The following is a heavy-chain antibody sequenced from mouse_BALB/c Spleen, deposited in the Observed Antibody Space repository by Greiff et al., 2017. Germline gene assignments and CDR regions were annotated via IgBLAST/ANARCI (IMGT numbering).Heavy chain of an antibody. CDR2: INSNGGST. J-gene: IGHJ3*01. V-gene: IGHV5-6-3*01. Sequence: EVQVVESGGGLVQPGGSLKLSCAASGFTFSSYGMSWVRQTPDKRLELVATINSNGGSTYYPDSVKGRFTISRDNAKNTLYLQMSSLKSEDTAMYYCARDDGYYWFAYWGQGTLVTVSA. CDR1: GFTFSSYG. D-gene: IGHD2-3*01. CDR3: ARDDGYYWFAY.